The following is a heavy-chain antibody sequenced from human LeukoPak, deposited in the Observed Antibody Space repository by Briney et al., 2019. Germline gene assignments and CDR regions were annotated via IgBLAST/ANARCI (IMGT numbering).Heavy chain of an antibody. CDR2: ISSSSRYI. CDR3: ARDGGWCDFHH. J-gene: IGHJ1*01. Sequence: GGSLRLSCAASGLTFSSSSMKWVRQAPGKWLEWVSSISSSSRYIYYADSVKGRFTISRDNAKNSLYLQMNSLRAEDTAVYYCARDGGWCDFHHWGQGTLVTVSS. D-gene: IGHD6-19*01. CDR1: GLTFSSSS. V-gene: IGHV3-21*01.